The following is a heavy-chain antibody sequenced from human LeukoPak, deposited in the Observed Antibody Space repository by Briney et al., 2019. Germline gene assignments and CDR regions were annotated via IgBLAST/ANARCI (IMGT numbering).Heavy chain of an antibody. Sequence: GGSLRLSCAASGFTFSSYTMSWVRQAPGKGLEWVSTITTSDGNTYYADSAKGRFTISRDNSKNVLYLQMDSLRAEDTAVYYCAKEWSVSNLRYFDCWGQGTLVTVSS. CDR1: GFTFSSYT. J-gene: IGHJ4*02. CDR3: AKEWSVSNLRYFDC. D-gene: IGHD5/OR15-5a*01. CDR2: ITTSDGNT. V-gene: IGHV3-23*01.